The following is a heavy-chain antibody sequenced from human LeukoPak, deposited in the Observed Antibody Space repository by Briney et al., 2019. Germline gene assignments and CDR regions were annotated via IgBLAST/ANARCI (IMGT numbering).Heavy chain of an antibody. J-gene: IGHJ6*04. Sequence: GASVTVSCMDSGGTFSSYAICWVRLDPGPGREWMGGIIPILDAANHAQKFQGTVTIAADESTSTAYMELSSLRSEDTAVYYCARANTMVRGVIGEDYYYGMDVWGKGTTVTVSS. CDR1: GGTFSSYA. V-gene: IGHV1-69*01. CDR2: IIPILDAA. D-gene: IGHD3-10*01. CDR3: ARANTMVRGVIGEDYYYGMDV.